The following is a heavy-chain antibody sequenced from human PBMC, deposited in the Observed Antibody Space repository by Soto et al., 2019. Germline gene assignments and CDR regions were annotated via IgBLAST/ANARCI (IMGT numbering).Heavy chain of an antibody. Sequence: GGSLRLSCIASGFTFSSHGMHWVRQAPGGGLEWVAVIWYDGSNRYYADTVRGRFTISRDNSKNTVSLQMNSLRAEDTAVYYCARLGDDRSLDWGQWTWVTVSS. CDR2: IWYDGSNR. V-gene: IGHV3-33*01. J-gene: IGHJ1*01. CDR1: GFTFSSHG. D-gene: IGHD5-12*01. CDR3: ARLGDDRSLD.